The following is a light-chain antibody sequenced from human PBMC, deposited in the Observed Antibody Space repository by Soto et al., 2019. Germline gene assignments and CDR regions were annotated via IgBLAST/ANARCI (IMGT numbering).Light chain of an antibody. J-gene: IGLJ3*02. Sequence: QSVLAHPASVSGSPGQSITISCTETSSDVGDHYYVSWYQHHPGKPPKLVIYGVSNRPSGVSSRFSASKSGNTASLTISVLQADAEAEYFCSSYTSSSTLVFGGGTKVTVL. CDR2: GVS. V-gene: IGLV2-14*01. CDR1: SSDVGDHYY. CDR3: SSYTSSSTLV.